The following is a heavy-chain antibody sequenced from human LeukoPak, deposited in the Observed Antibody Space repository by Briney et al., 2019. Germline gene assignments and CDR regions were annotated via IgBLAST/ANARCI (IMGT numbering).Heavy chain of an antibody. CDR3: ARNYGSGSHYTGSYYYYMDV. J-gene: IGHJ6*03. CDR2: IKQDGSEK. V-gene: IGHV3-7*01. CDR1: GFTFSSYS. Sequence: GGSLRLSCAASGFTFSSYSMNWVRQAPGKGLEWVANIKQDGSEKYYEDSVKGRFTISRDNAKNSLYLQMNSLRAEDTAVYYCARNYGSGSHYTGSYYYYMDVWGKGTTVTISS. D-gene: IGHD3-10*01.